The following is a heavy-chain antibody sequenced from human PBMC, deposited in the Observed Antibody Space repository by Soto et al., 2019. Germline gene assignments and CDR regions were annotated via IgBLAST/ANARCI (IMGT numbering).Heavy chain of an antibody. Sequence: QVQVVQSGVEVRRPGSSVKVSCKASGDTFKNCVISWVRQAPGQGLEWMGGIIPLFGTPDFAQRFQGRLTITTDESTTTAYMELSRLRSEDTATYYCAAELGFGKLSVVWGQGTTVIVSS. V-gene: IGHV1-69*01. CDR1: GDTFKNCV. D-gene: IGHD3-10*01. J-gene: IGHJ6*02. CDR3: AAELGFGKLSVV. CDR2: IIPLFGTP.